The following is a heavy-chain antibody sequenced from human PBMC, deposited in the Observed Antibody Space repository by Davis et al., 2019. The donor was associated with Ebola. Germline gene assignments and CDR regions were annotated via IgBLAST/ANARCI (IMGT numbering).Heavy chain of an antibody. CDR2: ISAYNGNT. V-gene: IGHV1-18*04. Sequence: ASVKVSCKASGYTFTSYGISWVRQAPGQGLEWMGWISAYNGNTNYAQKLQGRVTMTTDTSTSTAYMELRSLRSDDTAVYYCASPDIVVVPAASHYYYGMDVWGQGTTVTVSS. J-gene: IGHJ6*02. CDR1: GYTFTSYG. CDR3: ASPDIVVVPAASHYYYGMDV. D-gene: IGHD2-2*01.